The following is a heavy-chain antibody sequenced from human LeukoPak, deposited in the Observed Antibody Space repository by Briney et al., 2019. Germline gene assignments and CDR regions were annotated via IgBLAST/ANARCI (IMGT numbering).Heavy chain of an antibody. D-gene: IGHD1-26*01. CDR3: VKTRRSGTEYGDFDH. Sequence: GGSLRLSCAASGFSFNDYDMHWVRQAPGKGLEWVSLIHRNGRTTYYADSVKGRFAISRDNSRRSLYLQMNSLTTEDTALYHCVKTRRSGTEYGDFDHWGQGTLATVSS. CDR2: IHRNGRTT. V-gene: IGHV3-43*02. J-gene: IGHJ4*02. CDR1: GFSFNDYD.